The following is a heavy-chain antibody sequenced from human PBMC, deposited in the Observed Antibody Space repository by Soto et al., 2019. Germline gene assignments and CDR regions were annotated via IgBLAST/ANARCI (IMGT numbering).Heavy chain of an antibody. CDR2: IKQDGSEE. Sequence: LRLSCAASGFTFSRNWMNWVRQAPGKGLEWVANIKQDGSEEYYVDSVKGRFIISRDTALKSLYLQMTSLRAEDTAVYYCARRRIALSAFDIWGQGTMVTVSS. D-gene: IGHD3-16*02. CDR1: GFTFSRNW. V-gene: IGHV3-7*01. J-gene: IGHJ3*02. CDR3: ARRRIALSAFDI.